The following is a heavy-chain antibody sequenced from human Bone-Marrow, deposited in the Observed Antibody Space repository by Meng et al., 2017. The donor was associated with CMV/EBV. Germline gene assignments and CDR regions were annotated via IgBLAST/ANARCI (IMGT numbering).Heavy chain of an antibody. J-gene: IGHJ6*04. CDR1: GGTFSSYA. Sequence: SVKFSCKASGGTFSSYAISWVRQAPGQGLEWMGGIIPIFGTANYAKKFQGRVTITTDESTSTAYMELSSLSPENTAVYYRASGSTTLTYYYDYDAMDVWGTGTTVTVYS. CDR2: IIPIFGTA. D-gene: IGHD2/OR15-2a*01. V-gene: IGHV1-69*05. CDR3: ASGSTTLTYYYDYDAMDV.